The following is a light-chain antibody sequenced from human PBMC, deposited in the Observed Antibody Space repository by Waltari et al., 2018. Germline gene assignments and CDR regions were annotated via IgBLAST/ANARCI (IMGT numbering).Light chain of an antibody. J-gene: IGKJ3*01. CDR1: QGISSW. CDR2: KAS. CDR3: QQYNGAPFT. V-gene: IGKV1-12*01. Sequence: DIQMTQSPSSLSASVGDRVTITCRASQGISSWLAWYQQKPGKAPKLLIYKASNLQSGVPSRFSGSGSGTDFVLTISSLQPEDFATYYCQQYNGAPFTFGPGTKLDIK.